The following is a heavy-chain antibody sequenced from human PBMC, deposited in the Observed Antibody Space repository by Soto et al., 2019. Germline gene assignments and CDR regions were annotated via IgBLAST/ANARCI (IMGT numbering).Heavy chain of an antibody. CDR2: ISYDGSNK. V-gene: IGHV3-30-3*01. D-gene: IGHD2-21*02. CDR3: ETNKVTPDGPFDY. J-gene: IGHJ4*02. CDR1: GFTFSSFA. Sequence: QVQLVASGGGVVQPGRSLRLSCAASGFTFSSFAMHWVRQAPGKGLEWVAVISYDGSNKYYADSVKGRFTISRDNSKNKLYLQMNSLRAEYTAVYYCETNKVTPDGPFDYGGQGTLDAVSS.